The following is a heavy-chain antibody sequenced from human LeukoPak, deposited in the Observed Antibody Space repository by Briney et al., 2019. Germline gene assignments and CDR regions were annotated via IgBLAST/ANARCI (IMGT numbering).Heavy chain of an antibody. Sequence: SETLSLTCAVYGGSFSGYYWSWIRQPPGKGLEWTGEINHSGSTNYNPSLKSRVTISVDTSKNQFSLKLSSVTAADTAVYYCARGDYLGYWGQGTLVTVSS. J-gene: IGHJ4*02. CDR2: INHSGST. CDR1: GGSFSGYY. V-gene: IGHV4-34*01. CDR3: ARGDYLGY.